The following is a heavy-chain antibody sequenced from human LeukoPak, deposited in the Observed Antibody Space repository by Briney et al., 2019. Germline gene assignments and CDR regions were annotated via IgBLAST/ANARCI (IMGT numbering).Heavy chain of an antibody. Sequence: GRSLRLSCAASGFTFDDYAMHWVRQAPGKGLEWVSGISWNSGSIGYADSVKGRFTISRDNSKNTVYLQMNSLRAEDTAVYYCAKDPTHFRVWDDYDNTRLNYWGQGTLVTVSS. J-gene: IGHJ4*02. CDR2: ISWNSGSI. CDR1: GFTFDDYA. CDR3: AKDPTHFRVWDDYDNTRLNY. D-gene: IGHD3-22*01. V-gene: IGHV3-9*01.